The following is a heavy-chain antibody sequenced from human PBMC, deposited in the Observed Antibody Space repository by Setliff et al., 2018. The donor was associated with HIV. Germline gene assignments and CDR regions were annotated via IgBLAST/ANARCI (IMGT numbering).Heavy chain of an antibody. CDR2: ISPDGTRN. Sequence: PGGSLRLSCTASGFTFSDYGMHWVRQAPVKGLEWVASISPDGTRNHCVGSVKGRFTASRDNAKSSLYLQMNSLRAEDTAVYFCARVLLITNAVYGVVSNRFDPWGRGSQVTVSS. D-gene: IGHD3-3*01. CDR1: GFTFSDYG. CDR3: ARVLLITNAVYGVVSNRFDP. V-gene: IGHV3-7*03. J-gene: IGHJ5*02.